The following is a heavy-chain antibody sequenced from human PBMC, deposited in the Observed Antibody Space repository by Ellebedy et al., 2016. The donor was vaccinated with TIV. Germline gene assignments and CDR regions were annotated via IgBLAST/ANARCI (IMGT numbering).Heavy chain of an antibody. D-gene: IGHD5-12*01. J-gene: IGHJ4*02. CDR2: ISGSGGST. V-gene: IGHV3-23*01. CDR3: AKARYSGYHDDFFES. Sequence: GESLKISCAASGFTFSSYAMSWVRQAPGKGLEWVSAISGSGGSTYYADSVKGRFTISRDNSKNTLYLQMNILRAGDTAIYYCAKARYSGYHDDFFESWGQGTLVTVSS. CDR1: GFTFSSYA.